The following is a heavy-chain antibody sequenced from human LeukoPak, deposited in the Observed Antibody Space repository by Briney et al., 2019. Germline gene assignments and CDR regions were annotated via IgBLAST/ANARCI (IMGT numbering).Heavy chain of an antibody. Sequence: SETLSLTCAVYGGSFSGYYWSWIRQPPGKGLEWIGEINHSGSTNYNPPLKSRVTISVDTSKNQFSLKLSSVTAADTAVYYCASWEDGSGSYHATYFDYWGQGTLVTVSS. CDR1: GGSFSGYY. V-gene: IGHV4-34*01. CDR2: INHSGST. D-gene: IGHD3-10*01. CDR3: ASWEDGSGSYHATYFDY. J-gene: IGHJ4*02.